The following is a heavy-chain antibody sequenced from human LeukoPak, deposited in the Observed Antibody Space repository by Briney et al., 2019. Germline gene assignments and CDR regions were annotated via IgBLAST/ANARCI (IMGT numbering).Heavy chain of an antibody. V-gene: IGHV4-4*07. CDR1: GGSISSFY. CDR3: ARTPCSGGSCSGGDAFDI. CDR2: IYTPGRT. J-gene: IGHJ3*02. D-gene: IGHD2-15*01. Sequence: SETLSLTCSLSGGSISSFYWSWIRQPAGKGLEWIGRIYTPGRTSYSPSLKSRVSMSEDTSKNQFSLELRSVTAADTAVYYCARTPCSGGSCSGGDAFDIWGQGALVTVSS.